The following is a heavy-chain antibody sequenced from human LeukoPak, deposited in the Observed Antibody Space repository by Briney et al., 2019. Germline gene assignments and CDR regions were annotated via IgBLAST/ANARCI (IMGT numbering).Heavy chain of an antibody. D-gene: IGHD2-21*02. Sequence: SETLSLTCTVSGGSISGSSYYWGWIRQPPGKGLEWIGSIYYSGSTYYNPSLKSRVTISVDTSKNQFSLKLSSVTAADTAVYYCATANYCGGDCYSSWGQGTLVTVSS. J-gene: IGHJ5*02. CDR1: GGSISGSSYY. CDR2: IYYSGST. CDR3: ATANYCGGDCYSS. V-gene: IGHV4-39*01.